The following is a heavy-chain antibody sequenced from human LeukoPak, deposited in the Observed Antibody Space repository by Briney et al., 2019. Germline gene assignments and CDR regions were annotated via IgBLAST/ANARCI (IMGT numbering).Heavy chain of an antibody. CDR3: ARHSSRESSYDFDS. CDR1: GGTFSSYA. Sequence: ASVKVSCKASGGTFSSYAISWVRQAPGQGLEWMGGIIPIFGTANYAQKFQGRVTITTDESTSTAYMALSSLRSEDTAVYYCARHSSRESSYDFDSWGQGALIIVSS. V-gene: IGHV1-69*05. J-gene: IGHJ4*02. CDR2: IIPIFGTA. D-gene: IGHD3-16*01.